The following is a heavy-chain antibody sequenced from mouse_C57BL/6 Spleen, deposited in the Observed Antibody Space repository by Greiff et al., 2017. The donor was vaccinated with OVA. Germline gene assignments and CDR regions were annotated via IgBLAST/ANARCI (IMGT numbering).Heavy chain of an antibody. D-gene: IGHD1-1*01. CDR1: GYTFSSSW. CDR2: IYPGDGVT. Sequence: QVQLQQPGPELVKPGASVKISCKASGYTFSSSWMNWVKQRPGKGLEWIGRIYPGDGVTTYNGKFKGKATLTADKSSSTAYMQHSSLTSEDSAVYVCASSTVLDAMDYWGQGTSGTVSS. V-gene: IGHV1-82*01. CDR3: ASSTVLDAMDY. J-gene: IGHJ4*01.